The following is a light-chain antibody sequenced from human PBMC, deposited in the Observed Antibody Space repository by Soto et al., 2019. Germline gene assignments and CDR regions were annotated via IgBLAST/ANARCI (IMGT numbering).Light chain of an antibody. V-gene: IGKV1-5*01. Sequence: DIQMTQSPSTVSASVGDRDTITCRASQSISMRLAWYQQRPGKAPKVLIYDASNLQSGVPSRFSGSGSGTQFILTISSLQPDDFATYYCQQYNSHSQTFGQGTKVEI. CDR2: DAS. CDR1: QSISMR. J-gene: IGKJ1*01. CDR3: QQYNSHSQT.